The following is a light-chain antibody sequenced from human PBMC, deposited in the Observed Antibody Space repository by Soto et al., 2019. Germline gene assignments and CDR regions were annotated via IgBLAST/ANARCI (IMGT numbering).Light chain of an antibody. CDR1: SSNIGSNT. Sequence: QSVLTQPPSASGTPGQMVTISCSGSSSNIGSNTVNWYQQLPGTAPKLLIYSNNQRPSGVPDRFSGSKSGTSASLAISGLQSEDEADYYCAAWDDSLNEVVFGGGTKLTVL. V-gene: IGLV1-44*01. J-gene: IGLJ2*01. CDR2: SNN. CDR3: AAWDDSLNEVV.